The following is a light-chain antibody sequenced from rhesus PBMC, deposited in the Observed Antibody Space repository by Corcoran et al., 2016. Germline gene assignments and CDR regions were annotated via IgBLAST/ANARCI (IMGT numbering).Light chain of an antibody. CDR1: SSGIASYSD. V-gene: IGLV2-26*02. Sequence: QAALTQPPSVSKSLGQSVTISCAGTSSGIASYSDVSWYQQHPGKAPRLLIYSVSNRPSGVSDRFSGFKSGSTASLTISGLQAEDEAIYYCCSYRSGSTFYIFGAGTRLTVL. CDR2: SVS. CDR3: CSYRSGSTFYI. J-gene: IGLJ1*01.